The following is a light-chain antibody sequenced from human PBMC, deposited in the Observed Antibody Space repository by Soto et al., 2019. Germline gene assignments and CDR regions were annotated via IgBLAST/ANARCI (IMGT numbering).Light chain of an antibody. CDR3: QQYNSYSLT. J-gene: IGKJ2*01. CDR1: QSISSW. CDR2: DAS. V-gene: IGKV1-5*01. Sequence: DIQMTQSPSTLSASVGDRVSITCRASQSISSWVAWYQQKPGKAPKLLIYDASSLESRDPSRFSGSGSGSEFTRTISSLQPDDFSTYYCQQYNSYSLTFGQGNKLEIK.